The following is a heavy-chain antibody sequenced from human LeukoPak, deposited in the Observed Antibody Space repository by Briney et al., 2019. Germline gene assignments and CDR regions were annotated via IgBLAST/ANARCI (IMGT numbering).Heavy chain of an antibody. CDR2: IYYSGST. CDR1: GGSMSSYY. D-gene: IGHD3-10*01. J-gene: IGHJ5*02. V-gene: IGHV4-59*01. CDR3: ARDQGSWWFDP. Sequence: SETLSLTCSVSGGSMSSYYWSWMRQPPGKGLEWIGYIYYSGSTDYNPSHRSRVTISLDTSKNQFSLKLTSVTAADTAVYYCARDQGSWWFDPWGQGTLVTVSS.